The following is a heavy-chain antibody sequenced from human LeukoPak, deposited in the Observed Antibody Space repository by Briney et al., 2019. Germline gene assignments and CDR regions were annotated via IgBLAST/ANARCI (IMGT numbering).Heavy chain of an antibody. V-gene: IGHV1-69*13. J-gene: IGHJ3*02. CDR1: GGTFSSYA. CDR3: ARDLRGYYGSGSPRHDAFDI. D-gene: IGHD3-10*01. Sequence: SVKVSCKASGGTFSSYAISWVRQAPGQGLEWMGGIIPIFGTANYAQKFQGRVTITADESTSTAYMELSSLRSEDTAVYYCARDLRGYYGSGSPRHDAFDIWGQGTMVTVSS. CDR2: IIPIFGTA.